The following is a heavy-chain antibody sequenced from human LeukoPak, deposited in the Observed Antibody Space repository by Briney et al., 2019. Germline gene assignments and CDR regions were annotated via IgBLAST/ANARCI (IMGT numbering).Heavy chain of an antibody. CDR3: ARDREDDILTGYPLYYFDY. CDR2: IYYSGST. CDR1: GFTFSSYA. J-gene: IGHJ4*02. Sequence: GSLRLSCAASGFTFSSYAMSWVRQPPGKGLEWIGSIYYSGSTYYNPSLKSRVTISVDTSKNQFSLKLSSVTAADTAVYYRARDREDDILTGYPLYYFDYWGQGTLVTVSS. V-gene: IGHV4-39*07. D-gene: IGHD3-9*01.